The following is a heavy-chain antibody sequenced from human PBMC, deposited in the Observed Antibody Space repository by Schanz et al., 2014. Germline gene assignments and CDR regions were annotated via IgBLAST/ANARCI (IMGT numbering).Heavy chain of an antibody. J-gene: IGHJ6*02. Sequence: VQLVESGGGLVQPGGSLRLSCAASGFTFSDSWMHWVRQAPGKGLEWVAVISYDGSNKYYADSVKGRFTISRDNAKNSVYLQMNSLRVEDTAVYYCARYGFRKFGVVYGLAVWGQGTTVTVS. CDR3: ARYGFRKFGVVYGLAV. V-gene: IGHV3-30*03. CDR1: GFTFSDSW. D-gene: IGHD3-3*01. CDR2: ISYDGSNK.